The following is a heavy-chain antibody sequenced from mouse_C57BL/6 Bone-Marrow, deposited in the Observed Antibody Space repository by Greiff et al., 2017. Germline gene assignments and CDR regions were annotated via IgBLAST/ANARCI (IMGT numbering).Heavy chain of an antibody. J-gene: IGHJ2*01. Sequence: QVQLQQPGAELVKPGASVKLSCKASGYTFTSYWMHWVKQRPGRGLEWIGRIDPNSGGTKYNEKFKSKATLTVDKPSSTAYMQRSSRTAEDSAVYDCARGDYGSSGYFDYWGQGTTRTVSA. CDR3: ARGDYGSSGYFDY. CDR2: IDPNSGGT. D-gene: IGHD1-1*01. CDR1: GYTFTSYW. V-gene: IGHV1-72*01.